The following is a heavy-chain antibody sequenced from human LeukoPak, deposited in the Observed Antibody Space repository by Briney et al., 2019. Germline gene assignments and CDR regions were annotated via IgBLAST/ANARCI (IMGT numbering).Heavy chain of an antibody. D-gene: IGHD3-10*01. CDR1: ELTSSTSW. CDR2: ISYDGSNK. V-gene: IGHV3-30-3*01. CDR3: ARGTFFGRMAYYFDY. Sequence: GGSLRLSCAASELTSSTSWMSWVRQAPGKGLEWVAVISYDGSNKYYADSVKGRFTISRDNSKNTLYLQMNSLRAEDTAVYYCARGTFFGRMAYYFDYWGQGTLVTVSS. J-gene: IGHJ4*02.